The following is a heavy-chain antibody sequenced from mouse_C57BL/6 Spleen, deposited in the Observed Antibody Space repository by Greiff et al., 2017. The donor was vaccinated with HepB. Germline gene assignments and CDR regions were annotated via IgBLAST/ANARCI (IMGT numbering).Heavy chain of an antibody. CDR1: GYTFTSYW. CDR3: ARDGGRNWYFDV. V-gene: IGHV1-64*01. J-gene: IGHJ1*03. CDR2: IHPNSGST. Sequence: QVQLQQPGAELVKPGASVKLSCKASGYTFTSYWMHWVKQRPGQGLEWIGMIHPNSGSTNYNEKFKSKATLTVDKSSSTAYMQLSSLTSEDSAVYYCARDGGRNWYFDVWGKGTTVTVSS. D-gene: IGHD1-1*01.